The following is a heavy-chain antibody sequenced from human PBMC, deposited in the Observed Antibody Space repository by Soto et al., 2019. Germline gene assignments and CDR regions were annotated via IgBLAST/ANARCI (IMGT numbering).Heavy chain of an antibody. CDR1: GYTFTSYY. Sequence: GASVKVSCKASGYTFTSYYINWVRHATGQGLEWMGWMNPNSGNTGYAQKFQGRVTMTRNTSISTAYLELSSLRSADTAVYYCARGGYDFWSGYPSNYYYYYLDVWGKGTTVTVYS. CDR3: ARGGYDFWSGYPSNYYYYYLDV. D-gene: IGHD3-3*01. CDR2: MNPNSGNT. V-gene: IGHV1-8*01. J-gene: IGHJ6*03.